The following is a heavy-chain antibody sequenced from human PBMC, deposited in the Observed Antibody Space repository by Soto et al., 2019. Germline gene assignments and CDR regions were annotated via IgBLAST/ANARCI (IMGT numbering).Heavy chain of an antibody. V-gene: IGHV2-5*01. J-gene: IGHJ4*02. CDR3: AHRLRWLANFDY. CDR1: GFSLTTTGVG. D-gene: IGHD6-19*01. Sequence: GPTLVNPTQTLTLTCTFTGFSLTTTGVGVGWIGQPPVRALEWLALIYWNDEKRYSPSLKSRLTINKDTSRNQVVLTMTNMDPVDTATCYCAHRLRWLANFDYWGQGTLVTVS. CDR2: IYWNDEK.